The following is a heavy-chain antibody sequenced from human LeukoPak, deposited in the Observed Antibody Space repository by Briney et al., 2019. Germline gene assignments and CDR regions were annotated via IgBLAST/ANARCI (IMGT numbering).Heavy chain of an antibody. CDR1: GGSISSYY. Sequence: SETLSLTCTVSGGSISSYYWSWIRQPPGKGLEWIGYIYYSGSTNYNPSLKSRVTISVDTSKNQFSLKLSSVTAADTAVYYCAREDYYYYGMDVWGQGTTVTVS. CDR2: IYYSGST. CDR3: AREDYYYYGMDV. V-gene: IGHV4-59*12. J-gene: IGHJ6*02.